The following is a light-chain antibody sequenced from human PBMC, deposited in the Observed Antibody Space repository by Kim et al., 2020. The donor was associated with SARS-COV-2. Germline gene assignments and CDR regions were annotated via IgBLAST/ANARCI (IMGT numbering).Light chain of an antibody. CDR2: DAS. CDR3: QQYNSYHT. J-gene: IGKJ2*01. Sequence: DIQITQSPSTLSASVGDRVTITCRASQSISSWLAWYQQKPGKAPKLLIYDASSLESGVPSRFSGSGSGTEFTLSISSLQPDDFATYYCQQYNSYHTFGQGTKLEI. CDR1: QSISSW. V-gene: IGKV1-5*01.